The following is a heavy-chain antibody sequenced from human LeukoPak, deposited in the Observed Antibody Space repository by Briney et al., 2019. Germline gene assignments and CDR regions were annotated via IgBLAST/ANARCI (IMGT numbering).Heavy chain of an antibody. CDR3: ARDRADLYSGSYSDYFDY. J-gene: IGHJ4*02. V-gene: IGHV3-21*01. CDR1: GFTFSSYS. Sequence: PGGSLRLSCAASGFTFSSYSMNWVRQAPGKGLEWVSSISSSSSYIYYADSVKGRFTISRDNAKNSLYLQMNSLRAEDTAVYYCARDRADLYSGSYSDYFDYWAREPWSPSPQ. CDR2: ISSSSSYI. D-gene: IGHD1-26*01.